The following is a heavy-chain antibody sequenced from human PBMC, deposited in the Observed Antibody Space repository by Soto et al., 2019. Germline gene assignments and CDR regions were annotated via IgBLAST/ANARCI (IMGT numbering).Heavy chain of an antibody. J-gene: IGHJ6*02. CDR1: GGTCSSYA. CDR3: ARYKAAAGYYYYYGMDV. V-gene: IGHV1-69*13. CDR2: IIPIFGTA. D-gene: IGHD6-13*01. Sequence: GASVKVSCKASGGTCSSYAISWVLQAPGQGLEWMGGIIPIFGTANYAQKFQGRVTITADESTSTAYMELSSLRSEDTAVYYCARYKAAAGYYYYYGMDVWGQGATVTVSS.